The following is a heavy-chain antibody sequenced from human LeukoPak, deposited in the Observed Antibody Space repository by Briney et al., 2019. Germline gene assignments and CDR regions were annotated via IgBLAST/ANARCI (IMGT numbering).Heavy chain of an antibody. CDR2: IRYDGSNK. CDR1: GFTFSSYG. CDR3: ARALEWVTAMADYFDS. Sequence: GRSLRLSCAASGFTFSSYGMHWVRQAPGKGLEWVAFIRYDGSNKYYADSVKGRFTISRDNSKNTLYLQMNSLRAEDTAVYYCARALEWVTAMADYFDSWGQGTLVTVSS. J-gene: IGHJ4*02. V-gene: IGHV3-30*02. D-gene: IGHD2-21*02.